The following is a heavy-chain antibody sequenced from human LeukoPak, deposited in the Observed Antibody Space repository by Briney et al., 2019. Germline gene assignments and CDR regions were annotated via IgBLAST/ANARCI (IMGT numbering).Heavy chain of an antibody. CDR2: INSNSGGT. D-gene: IGHD3-3*01. J-gene: IGHJ4*02. CDR1: GYTFTGYY. Sequence: GASVKVSCKASGYTFTGYYMHWVRQAPGQGLEWMGWINSNSGGTNFAQKFQGRVTMTRDTSSSTAYMELSRLTSDDTAVYYCATVPEKRFLEWLPLDSWGQGTLVTVSS. CDR3: ATVPEKRFLEWLPLDS. V-gene: IGHV1-2*02.